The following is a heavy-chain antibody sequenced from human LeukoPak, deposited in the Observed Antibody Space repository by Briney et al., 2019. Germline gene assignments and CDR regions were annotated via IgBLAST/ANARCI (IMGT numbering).Heavy chain of an antibody. V-gene: IGHV3-7*01. Sequence: GGSLRLSCAASGFTFSSYWMSWVRQAPGKGLEWVANIKQDGSEKYYVDSVKGRFTISRDNAKNSLYLQMNSLRAEDTAVYYCARFGIVVVPAAHDAFDIWGQGTMVTVSP. CDR2: IKQDGSEK. D-gene: IGHD2-2*01. CDR3: ARFGIVVVPAAHDAFDI. J-gene: IGHJ3*02. CDR1: GFTFSSYW.